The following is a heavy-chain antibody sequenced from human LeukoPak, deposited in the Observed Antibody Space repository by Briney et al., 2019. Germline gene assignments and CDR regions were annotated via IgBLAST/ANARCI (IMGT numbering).Heavy chain of an antibody. D-gene: IGHD3-10*01. V-gene: IGHV1-18*01. CDR3: ARDGGFELWFGEGAIGP. J-gene: IGHJ4*02. CDR1: GYTFIRNG. CDR2: ISAYNGNT. Sequence: ASVKVSCKASGYTFIRNGISWVRQAPGQGLEWMGWISAYNGNTNYAQKLQGRVTMTTDTSTSTAYMELRSLRSDDTAVYYCARDGGFELWFGEGAIGPWGQGTLVTVSS.